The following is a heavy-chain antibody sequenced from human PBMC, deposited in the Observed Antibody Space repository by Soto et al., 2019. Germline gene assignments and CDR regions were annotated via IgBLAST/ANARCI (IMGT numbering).Heavy chain of an antibody. J-gene: IGHJ4*02. D-gene: IGHD3-22*01. CDR1: GYTFTGYY. V-gene: IGHV1-2*04. CDR2: INPNSGGT. CDR3: ARDGYYYDSSGSASFDY. Sequence: ASVKVSCKASGYTFTGYYMHWVRQAPGQGLEWMGWINPNSGGTNYAQKFQGWVTMTRDTSISTAYMELSRLRSDDTAVYYCARDGYYYDSSGSASFDYRGQGTLVTVSS.